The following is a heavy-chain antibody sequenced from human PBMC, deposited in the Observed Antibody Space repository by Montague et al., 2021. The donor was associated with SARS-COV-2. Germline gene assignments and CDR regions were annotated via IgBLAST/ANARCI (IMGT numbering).Heavy chain of an antibody. CDR1: RFSLSTSGMC. CDR2: SDRDDEK. J-gene: IGHJ4*02. Sequence: PALVKPTKTLTLTRTFSRFSLSTSGMCVSWIRQPPGKALEWLALSDRDDEKYYSTPRKTRLTISKDTYKSQVVLTMTNMDPVDTATYYCARTSCRWELRIFDYWGQGTLVTVSS. D-gene: IGHD1-26*01. CDR3: ARTSCRWELRIFDY. V-gene: IGHV2-70*01.